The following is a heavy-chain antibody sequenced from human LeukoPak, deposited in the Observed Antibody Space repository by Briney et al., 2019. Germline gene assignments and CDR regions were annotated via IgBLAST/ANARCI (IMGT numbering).Heavy chain of an antibody. CDR1: GGSISSGDYH. Sequence: SETLSLTCTVSGGSISSGDYHWSWIRQPPGKGLEWIGYIYYSGSTYYNPSLKSRVTISVDTSKNQFSLKLSSVTAADTAVYYCARGPYGDYVRHYYYGMDVWGQGTTVTVSS. CDR3: ARGPYGDYVRHYYYGMDV. V-gene: IGHV4-30-4*01. CDR2: IYYSGST. D-gene: IGHD4-17*01. J-gene: IGHJ6*02.